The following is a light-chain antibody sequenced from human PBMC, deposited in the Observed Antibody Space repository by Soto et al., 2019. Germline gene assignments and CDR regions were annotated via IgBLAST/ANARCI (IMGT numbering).Light chain of an antibody. J-gene: IGLJ2*01. Sequence: SYELTQPSSVSVSPGQTARITCSGDVLAKKYGRWVQPKPGQAPVLVIYKDRERPSGIPERFSGSSSGTTVTLTISGAQVEDEADYYCYSAADNNLVFGGGTKLTVL. V-gene: IGLV3-27*01. CDR3: YSAADNNLV. CDR1: VLAKKY. CDR2: KDR.